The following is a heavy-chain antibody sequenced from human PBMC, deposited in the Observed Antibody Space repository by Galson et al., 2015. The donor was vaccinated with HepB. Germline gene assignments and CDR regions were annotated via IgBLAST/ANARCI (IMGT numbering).Heavy chain of an antibody. CDR3: AKAGRSIAARPEHSYYYYYMDV. CDR2: ISYDGNNK. Sequence: SLRLSCAASRFTFSSYAMHWVRQAPGKGLEWVAAISYDGNNKNYADSVKGRFTISRDNSKNTLYLQMDSLRAEDTAVYYCAKAGRSIAARPEHSYYYYYMDVWGKGTTVTVSS. V-gene: IGHV3-30*18. CDR1: RFTFSSYA. D-gene: IGHD6-6*01. J-gene: IGHJ6*03.